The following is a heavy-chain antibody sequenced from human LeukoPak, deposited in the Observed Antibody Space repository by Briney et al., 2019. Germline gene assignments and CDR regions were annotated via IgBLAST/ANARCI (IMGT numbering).Heavy chain of an antibody. D-gene: IGHD3-9*01. CDR1: GFTFEDYA. CDR2: VSWNSGSI. V-gene: IGHV3-9*01. J-gene: IGHJ3*02. CDR3: AKDTNYDILTAAMADGQRGQWAGTFYI. Sequence: PGGSLRLSCAASGFTFEDYAMHWVRQAPGKGLEWVSGVSWNSGSIGYADSVKGRFTISRDNAKSSLSLQMNSLRAEDTALYYCAKDTNYDILTAAMADGQRGQWAGTFYIWGQGTMVTVSS.